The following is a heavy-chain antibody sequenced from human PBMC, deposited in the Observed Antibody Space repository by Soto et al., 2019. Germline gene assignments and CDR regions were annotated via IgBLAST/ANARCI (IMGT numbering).Heavy chain of an antibody. D-gene: IGHD1-7*01. CDR3: TRALREELPIYYFDS. Sequence: QVTLKESGPVLVKPTETLTLTCTVSGFSLSKARMGVSWIRQPLGKALEWLAHIFWNDERSYNTSLKSRLTISKDTSKSQVVLTMTNVDPMDTGTYFCTRALREELPIYYFDSWGQGTLVTVSS. J-gene: IGHJ4*02. V-gene: IGHV2-26*01. CDR2: IFWNDER. CDR1: GFSLSKARMG.